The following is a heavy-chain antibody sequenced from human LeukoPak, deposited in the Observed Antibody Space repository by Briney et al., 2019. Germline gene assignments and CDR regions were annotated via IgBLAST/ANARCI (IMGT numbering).Heavy chain of an antibody. CDR2: INAGNGNT. Sequence: ASVKVSCKASGYTFTSYAMHWVRQAPGQRLEWMGWINAGNGNTKYSQKFQGRVTITRDTSASTAYMELSSLRSEDTAAYYCAREGYGGNAPLDYWGQGTLVTVSS. J-gene: IGHJ4*02. CDR1: GYTFTSYA. CDR3: AREGYGGNAPLDY. V-gene: IGHV1-3*01. D-gene: IGHD4-23*01.